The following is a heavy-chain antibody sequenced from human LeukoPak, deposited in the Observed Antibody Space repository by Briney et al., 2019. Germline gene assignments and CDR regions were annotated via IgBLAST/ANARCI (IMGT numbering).Heavy chain of an antibody. J-gene: IGHJ4*02. Sequence: SETLSLTCTVSGGSISTSSYYWGWVRQPPGKGLEWIGNIFYSGSTYYSPSLKSRVTISLDTSRNQFSLKLNSVTAADTAVYYCARAIGSYYLAYWGQGTLVTVSS. D-gene: IGHD1-26*01. CDR2: IFYSGST. CDR3: ARAIGSYYLAY. CDR1: GGSISTSSYY. V-gene: IGHV4-39*07.